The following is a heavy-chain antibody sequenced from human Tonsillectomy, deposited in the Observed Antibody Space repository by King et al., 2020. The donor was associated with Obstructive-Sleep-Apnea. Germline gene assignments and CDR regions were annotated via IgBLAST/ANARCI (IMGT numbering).Heavy chain of an antibody. V-gene: IGHV3-23*04. CDR3: AKEGGSDDILTGYYSGNTLNWLDP. CDR1: GFTFSSYA. Sequence: VQLVESGGGLVQPGGSLRLSCAASGFTFSSYAMTWVRQAPGKGLEWVSVISGSGGSTHYADSVKGRFTISRDNSKSTLYLQMNSLRAEDTAIYFCAKEGGSDDILTGYYSGNTLNWLDPWGQGTLVTVSS. CDR2: ISGSGGST. D-gene: IGHD3-9*01. J-gene: IGHJ5*02.